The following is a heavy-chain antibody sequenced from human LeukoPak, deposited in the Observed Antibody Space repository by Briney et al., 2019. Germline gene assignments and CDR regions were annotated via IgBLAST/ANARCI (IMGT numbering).Heavy chain of an antibody. J-gene: IGHJ5*02. Sequence: PGGSLRLSCAASGFTFRSYGMHWVRQAPGKGLEWVAYIQYDGSNEQYAHSVKGRFRISRDSSKNILYLQMDSLRSEDTAVYYCAREISSGFRVVNLEWPGGSWFDPWGQGTLVTVSS. V-gene: IGHV3-30*02. CDR2: IQYDGSNE. CDR1: GFTFRSYG. CDR3: AREISSGFRVVNLEWPGGSWFDP. D-gene: IGHD3-3*01.